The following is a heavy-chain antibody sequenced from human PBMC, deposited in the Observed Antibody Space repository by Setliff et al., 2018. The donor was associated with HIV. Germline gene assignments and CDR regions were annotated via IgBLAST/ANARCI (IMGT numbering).Heavy chain of an antibody. D-gene: IGHD2-2*01. CDR3: TPGYCTSTSLHWFDP. J-gene: IGHJ5*02. V-gene: IGHV3-15*07. CDR1: GFSFTDAR. Sequence: GGSLRLSCAASGFSFTDARMNWVRQAPGKGLEWVGHIKSKGDGGTTDYAAPVKGRFTISRDDSRNTAYLQMNSLKTEDTAVYYCTPGYCTSTSLHWFDPWGQGTLVTVSS. CDR2: IKSKGDGGTT.